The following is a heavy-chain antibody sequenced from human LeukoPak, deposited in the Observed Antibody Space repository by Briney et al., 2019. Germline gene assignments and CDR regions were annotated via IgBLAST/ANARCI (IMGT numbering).Heavy chain of an antibody. Sequence: PGGSLRLSCAASGFTFSSYSMNWVRQAPGKGLEWVSSISSISSYIYYADSVKGRFTISGDNSKNTLYLQMNSLRAEDTAVYYCAKEFYNSGWQKGLDYWGQGTLVTVSS. D-gene: IGHD6-19*01. CDR3: AKEFYNSGWQKGLDY. V-gene: IGHV3-21*04. CDR1: GFTFSSYS. CDR2: ISSISSYI. J-gene: IGHJ4*02.